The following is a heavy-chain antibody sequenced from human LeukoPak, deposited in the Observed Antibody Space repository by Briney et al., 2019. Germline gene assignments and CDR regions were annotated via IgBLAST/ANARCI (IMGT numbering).Heavy chain of an antibody. J-gene: IGHJ4*02. Sequence: SETLSLTCTVSGGSISSSSYYWGWIRQPPGKGLEWIGEINHSGSTNYNPSLKSRVTISVDTSKNQFSLKLSSVTAADTAVYYCARGRGYGSGSYPPLYYFDYWGQGTLVTVSP. D-gene: IGHD3-10*01. V-gene: IGHV4-39*07. CDR2: INHSGST. CDR3: ARGRGYGSGSYPPLYYFDY. CDR1: GGSISSSSYY.